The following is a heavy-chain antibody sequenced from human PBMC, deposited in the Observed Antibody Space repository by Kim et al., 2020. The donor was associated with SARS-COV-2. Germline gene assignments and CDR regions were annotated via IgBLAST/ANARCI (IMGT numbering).Heavy chain of an antibody. CDR2: ISGSGGST. CDR1: GFTFSSYA. Sequence: GGSLRLSCAASGFTFSSYAMSWVRQAPGKGLEWVSAISGSGGSTYYADSVKGRFTISRDNSKNTLYLQMNSLRAEDTAVYYCAKDGGCSSTSCYTYFQHWGQGTLVTVSS. CDR3: AKDGGCSSTSCYTYFQH. V-gene: IGHV3-23*01. D-gene: IGHD2-2*01. J-gene: IGHJ1*01.